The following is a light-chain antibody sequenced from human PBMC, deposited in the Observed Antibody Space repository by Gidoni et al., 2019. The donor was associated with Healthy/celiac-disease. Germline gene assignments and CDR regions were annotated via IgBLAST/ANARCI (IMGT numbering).Light chain of an antibody. J-gene: IGLJ2*01. V-gene: IGLV1-36*01. CDR3: AAWDDSLNGPV. Sequence: QSVLTQPPSVSEAPRQRVTISCSGSSSNIGNNAVNWYQQLPGKAPKLLIYYDDLLPSGVSDRFSGSTSGTSASLAISGLQSEDEADYYCAAWDDSLNGPVFGGGTKLTGL. CDR2: YDD. CDR1: SSNIGNNA.